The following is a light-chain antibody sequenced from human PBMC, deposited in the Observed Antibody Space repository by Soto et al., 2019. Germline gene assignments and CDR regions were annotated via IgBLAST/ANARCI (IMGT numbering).Light chain of an antibody. CDR1: HSISSW. CDR2: KAS. V-gene: IGKV1-5*03. Sequence: DIQMTQSPSTLSASVGDRVTITCRASHSISSWLAWYQQKPGKAPKLLIYKASSLESGVPSRFSGSGSGTEFTLTISSLQPDDFATYYCQQYNSWTWTFGQGTKVEIK. J-gene: IGKJ1*01. CDR3: QQYNSWTWT.